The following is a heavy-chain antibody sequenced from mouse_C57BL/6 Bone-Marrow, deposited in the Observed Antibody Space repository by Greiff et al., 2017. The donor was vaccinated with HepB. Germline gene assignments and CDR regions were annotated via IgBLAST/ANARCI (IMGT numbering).Heavy chain of an antibody. CDR1: GYSITSGYY. J-gene: IGHJ1*03. Sequence: EVQLQESGPGLVKPSQSLSLTCSVTGYSITSGYYWNWIRQFPGNKLEWMGYISYDGSNNYNPSLKNRISITRDTSKNQFFLKLNSVTTEDTATYYCATQIPLYYYGSSYGYFDVWGTGTTVTVSS. V-gene: IGHV3-6*01. CDR3: ATQIPLYYYGSSYGYFDV. CDR2: ISYDGSN. D-gene: IGHD1-1*01.